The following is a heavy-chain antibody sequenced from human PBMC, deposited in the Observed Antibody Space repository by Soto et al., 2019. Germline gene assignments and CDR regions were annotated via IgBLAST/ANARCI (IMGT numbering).Heavy chain of an antibody. CDR2: ISSSGGST. Sequence: GGSLRLSCAASGFTFTTYAMGWVRQAPGKGLEWVSAISSSGGSTYYADSMKGRFTISRDNSKNMVYLQMNSLRGEDTAVYYCAKGPNGVTTRCFGPWGQGTLVTVSS. CDR3: AKGPNGVTTRCFGP. V-gene: IGHV3-23*01. J-gene: IGHJ5*02. CDR1: GFTFTTYA. D-gene: IGHD2-21*02.